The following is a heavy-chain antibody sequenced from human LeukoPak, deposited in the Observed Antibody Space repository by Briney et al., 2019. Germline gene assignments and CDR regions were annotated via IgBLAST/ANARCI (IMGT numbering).Heavy chain of an antibody. CDR1: GGSISSSSYY. CDR3: ARVIGYSYGYPVFDY. CDR2: IYYSGST. J-gene: IGHJ4*02. D-gene: IGHD5-18*01. V-gene: IGHV4-39*07. Sequence: PSETLSLTCTVSGGSISSSSYYWGWIRQPPGKGLEWIGSIYYSGSTYYNPSLKSRVTISVDTSKNQFSLKLSSVTAADTAVYYCARVIGYSYGYPVFDYWGQGTLVTVSS.